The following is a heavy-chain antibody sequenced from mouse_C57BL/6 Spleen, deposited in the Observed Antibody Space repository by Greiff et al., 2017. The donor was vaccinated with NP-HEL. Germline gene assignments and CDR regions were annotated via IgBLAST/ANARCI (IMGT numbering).Heavy chain of an antibody. V-gene: IGHV5-6*01. J-gene: IGHJ4*01. Sequence: EVNLVESGGDLVKPGGSLKLSCAASGFTFSSYGMSWVRQTPDKRLEWVATISSGGSYTYYPDSVKGRFTISRDNAKNTLYLQMSSLKSEDTAMYYCARTNWDYAVDYWGQGTSVTVSS. D-gene: IGHD4-1*01. CDR1: GFTFSSYG. CDR2: ISSGGSYT. CDR3: ARTNWDYAVDY.